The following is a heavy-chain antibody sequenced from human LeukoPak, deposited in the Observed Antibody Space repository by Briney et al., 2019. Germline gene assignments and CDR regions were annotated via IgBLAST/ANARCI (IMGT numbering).Heavy chain of an antibody. CDR2: IYYSGST. J-gene: IGHJ3*02. D-gene: IGHD3-3*01. CDR1: GGSISSYY. Sequence: PSETLSLTCTVSGGSISSYYWSWIRQPPGKGLEWIGYIYYSGSTNYNPSLKSRVTISVDTSKNQFSLKLSSVTAADTAVYYCARERGGAFYDFWSGRGAFDIWGQGTMVTVSS. CDR3: ARERGGAFYDFWSGRGAFDI. V-gene: IGHV4-59*01.